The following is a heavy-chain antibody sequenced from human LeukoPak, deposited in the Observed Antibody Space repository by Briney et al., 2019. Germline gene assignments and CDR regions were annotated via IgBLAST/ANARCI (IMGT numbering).Heavy chain of an antibody. CDR1: GGSISSGGYY. CDR2: IYYSGST. V-gene: IGHV4-61*08. D-gene: IGHD3-9*01. Sequence: PSQTLSLTCTVSGGSISSGGYYWSWIRQPPGEGLEWIGYIYYSGSTNYNPSLKSRVTISVDTSKNQFSLKLSSVTAADTAVYYCARGGPLTGYYDYYYYYGMDVWGQGTTVTVSS. CDR3: ARGGPLTGYYDYYYYYGMDV. J-gene: IGHJ6*02.